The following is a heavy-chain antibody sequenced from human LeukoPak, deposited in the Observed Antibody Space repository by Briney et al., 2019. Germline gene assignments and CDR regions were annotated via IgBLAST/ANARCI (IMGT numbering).Heavy chain of an antibody. V-gene: IGHV3-66*01. CDR1: GFTVSGYY. J-gene: IGHJ4*02. CDR3: ARVLGTDEGADY. CDR2: IYSGGST. Sequence: PGGSLRLSCAASGFTVSGYYMSWVRQAPGKGLEWVSVIYSGGSTYYAGSVKGRFTISRDNAKTSLFLQMDSLRAEDTAVYYCARVLGTDEGADYWGQGTLVTVSS. D-gene: IGHD1-7*01.